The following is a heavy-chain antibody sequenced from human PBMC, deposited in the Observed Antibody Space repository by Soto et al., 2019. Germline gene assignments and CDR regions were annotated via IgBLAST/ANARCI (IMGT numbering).Heavy chain of an antibody. CDR3: ARDIVVVVAATKIYYYYGMDV. Sequence: SVKVSCKASGGTFSSYAISWVRQCPGQGLEWMGGIIPIFGTANYAQKFQGRVTITADESTSTAYMELSSLRSEDTAVYYCARDIVVVVAATKIYYYYGMDVWGQGTTVTVSS. J-gene: IGHJ6*02. V-gene: IGHV1-69*13. CDR2: IIPIFGTA. CDR1: GGTFSSYA. D-gene: IGHD2-15*01.